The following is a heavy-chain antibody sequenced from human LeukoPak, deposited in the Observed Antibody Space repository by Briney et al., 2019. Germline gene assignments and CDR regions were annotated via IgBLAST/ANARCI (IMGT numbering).Heavy chain of an antibody. CDR1: GGSISSYY. V-gene: IGHV4-4*07. CDR3: ERNYYDSSGYKYAFDY. Sequence: PSETLSLTCTVSGGSISSYYWSWIRQPAGKGLEWIGRIYTSGSTNYNPSLKSRVTMSVDTSKNQFSLKLSSVTAADTAVYYCERNYYDSSGYKYAFDYWGQGTLVTVSS. D-gene: IGHD3-22*01. J-gene: IGHJ4*02. CDR2: IYTSGST.